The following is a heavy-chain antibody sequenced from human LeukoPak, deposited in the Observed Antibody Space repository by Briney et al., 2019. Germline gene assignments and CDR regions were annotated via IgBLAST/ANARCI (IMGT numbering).Heavy chain of an antibody. D-gene: IGHD5-18*01. J-gene: IGHJ4*02. V-gene: IGHV1-69*13. CDR3: ARGSPEVDTAMVKFDY. CDR1: GGTFSSYA. CDR2: IIPIFGTA. Sequence: SVKVPCKASGGTFSSYAISWVRQAPGQGLEWMGGIIPIFGTANYAQKFQGRVTITADESTSTAYMELSSLRSEDTAVYYCARGSPEVDTAMVKFDYWGQGTLVTVSS.